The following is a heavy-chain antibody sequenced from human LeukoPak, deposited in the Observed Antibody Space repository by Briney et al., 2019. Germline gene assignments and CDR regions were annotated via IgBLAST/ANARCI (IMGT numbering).Heavy chain of an antibody. V-gene: IGHV4-31*03. CDR3: ARVSTVSMYYFDY. CDR1: GGSISSGGYY. D-gene: IGHD4-17*01. CDR2: IYYSGST. J-gene: IGHJ4*02. Sequence: SETLSLTCTVSGGSISSGGYYWSWIRQHPGKGLEWIGYIYYSGSTYYNPSLKSRVTISVDTSKNQFSLKLSSVTAADTAVYYCARVSTVSMYYFDYWGQGTLVTVSS.